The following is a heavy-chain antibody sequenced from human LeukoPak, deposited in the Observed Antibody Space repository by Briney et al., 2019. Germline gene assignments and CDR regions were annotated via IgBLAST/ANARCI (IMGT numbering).Heavy chain of an antibody. Sequence: SGGSLRLSCAASGFTFSGFWMHWVRQAPGKGLVWVSRINSDGSSTGYADSVKGRFTISRDNAKNTLYLQMNSLRAEDTAAYYCASGNGDYGGHWGQGTLVTVSS. V-gene: IGHV3-74*01. D-gene: IGHD4-17*01. CDR2: INSDGSST. CDR1: GFTFSGFW. CDR3: ASGNGDYGGH. J-gene: IGHJ4*02.